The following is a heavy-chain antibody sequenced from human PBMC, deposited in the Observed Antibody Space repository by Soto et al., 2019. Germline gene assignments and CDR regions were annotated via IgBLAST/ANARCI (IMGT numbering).Heavy chain of an antibody. D-gene: IGHD1-1*01. J-gene: IGHJ4*02. V-gene: IGHV4-59*01. CDR3: ARQENWNRHFEY. CDR2: IYHSGST. CDR1: GGSIISYY. Sequence: PSETLSLTCTVSGGSIISYYWSWIRQPPGKGLEWIGYIYHSGSTNYNPSLESRVSISVDTSKNQFSLRLSSVTAADTAVYYCARQENWNRHFEYGGQGTLVTVSS.